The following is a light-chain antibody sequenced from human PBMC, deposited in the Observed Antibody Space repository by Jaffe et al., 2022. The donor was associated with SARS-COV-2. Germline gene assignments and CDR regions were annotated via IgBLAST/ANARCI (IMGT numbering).Light chain of an antibody. Sequence: IVLTQSPATLSLSPGERATLSCRASQSVSRYLAWYQQKPGQAPRLLIYDASNRATGIPARFSGSGYGTDFTLTISSLEPEDFAVYYCQQRSNWPPNTFGQGTKVEIK. V-gene: IGKV3-11*01. CDR2: DAS. CDR3: QQRSNWPPNT. CDR1: QSVSRY. J-gene: IGKJ2*01.